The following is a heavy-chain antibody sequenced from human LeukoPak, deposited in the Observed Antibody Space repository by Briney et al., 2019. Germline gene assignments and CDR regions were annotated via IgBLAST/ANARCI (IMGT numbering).Heavy chain of an antibody. D-gene: IGHD2-2*01. CDR1: GGTFSSYA. Sequence: ASVKVSCKASGGTFSSYAISWVRQAPGQGLEWMGRIIPIFGIANYAQKFQGRVTITADKSTSTAYMELSSLRSEDTAVYYCARESCSSTSCYLGWFDPWGQGTLVNVSS. V-gene: IGHV1-69*04. J-gene: IGHJ5*02. CDR2: IIPIFGIA. CDR3: ARESCSSTSCYLGWFDP.